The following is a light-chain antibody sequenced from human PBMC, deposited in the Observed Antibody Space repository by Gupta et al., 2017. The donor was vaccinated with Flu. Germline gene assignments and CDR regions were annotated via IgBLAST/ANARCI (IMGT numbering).Light chain of an antibody. CDR2: WSS. J-gene: IGKJ2*03. Sequence: IVLQPPQSSLAVVLGERAIINCKSSQSLLSTSNNLNYLAWYQQKPGQPPKLLFYWSSTRESGVPDRFSGSGSGTDFSLTSSSLQAADVAVYYCQQHYSIPPSFGRGTKLEIK. CDR1: QSLLSTSNNLNY. V-gene: IGKV4-1*01. CDR3: QQHYSIPPS.